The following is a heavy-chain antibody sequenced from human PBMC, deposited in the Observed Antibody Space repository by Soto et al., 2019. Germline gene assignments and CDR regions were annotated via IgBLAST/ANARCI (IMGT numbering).Heavy chain of an antibody. CDR1: GGTFSSYA. D-gene: IGHD3-3*01. CDR2: IIPIFGTA. Sequence: GASVKVSYKASGGTFSSYAISWVRQAPGQGLEWMGGIIPIFGTANYAQKFQGRVTITADESTSTAYMELSSLRSEDTAVYYCASSGYYTRHYGYYFDYWGQGTLVTVSS. CDR3: ASSGYYTRHYGYYFDY. V-gene: IGHV1-69*13. J-gene: IGHJ4*02.